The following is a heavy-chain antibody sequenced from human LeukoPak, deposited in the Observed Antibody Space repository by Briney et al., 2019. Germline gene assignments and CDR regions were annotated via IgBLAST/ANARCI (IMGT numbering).Heavy chain of an antibody. D-gene: IGHD6-13*01. V-gene: IGHV1-46*01. CDR3: ATVQQLVLGDAFDI. CDR2: INPSGGST. Sequence: ASVKVSCKASGYTFTSYYMHWVRQAPGQGLEWMGIINPSGGSTTYAQKFQGRVAMTRDMSTSTVNIEMRSLRSEDTAVYYCATVQQLVLGDAFDIWGQGTMVTVSS. J-gene: IGHJ3*02. CDR1: GYTFTSYY.